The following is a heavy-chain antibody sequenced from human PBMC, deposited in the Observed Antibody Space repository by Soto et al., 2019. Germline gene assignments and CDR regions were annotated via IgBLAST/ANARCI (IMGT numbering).Heavy chain of an antibody. Sequence: PSETLSLTCTVSGASVSSGAYYWSWIRQHPGKGLEWIGYIYYSGSTYYNPSLKSRVTISVDTSKNQISLKLSSVTAADTAVYYCARDLGLAVAGLSVTRYFDYWGQGTLVTVLL. CDR3: ARDLGLAVAGLSVTRYFDY. V-gene: IGHV4-31*03. CDR2: IYYSGST. CDR1: GASVSSGAYY. D-gene: IGHD6-19*01. J-gene: IGHJ4*02.